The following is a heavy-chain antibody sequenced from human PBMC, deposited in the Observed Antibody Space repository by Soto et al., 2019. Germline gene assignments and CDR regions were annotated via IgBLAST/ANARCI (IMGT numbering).Heavy chain of an antibody. CDR2: FDPEDGET. V-gene: IGHV1-24*01. CDR1: GYTLTELS. CDR3: ASYLIAVAAPYYFDY. Sequence: GASVKVSCKVSGYTLTELSMHWVRQAPGKGLEWMGGFDPEDGETIYAQKFQGRVTMTEDTSTDTAYMELSSLRSEDTAVYYCASYLIAVAAPYYFDYWGQGTLVTVSS. J-gene: IGHJ4*02. D-gene: IGHD6-19*01.